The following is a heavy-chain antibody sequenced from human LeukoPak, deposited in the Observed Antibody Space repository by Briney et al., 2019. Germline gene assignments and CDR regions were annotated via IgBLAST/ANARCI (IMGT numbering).Heavy chain of an antibody. CDR2: IKEDGSEK. J-gene: IGHJ4*02. Sequence: GGSLRLSCAASGFTFSNCRMSWVRQAPGKGQEWVANIKEDGSEKHFVDSVKGRFTISRDNAKESLYLQMNNLRDEDTAVYSCARVGTSSGWAFDYWGLGTLVTVSS. CDR3: ARVGTSSGWAFDY. CDR1: GFTFSNCR. V-gene: IGHV3-7*01. D-gene: IGHD6-19*01.